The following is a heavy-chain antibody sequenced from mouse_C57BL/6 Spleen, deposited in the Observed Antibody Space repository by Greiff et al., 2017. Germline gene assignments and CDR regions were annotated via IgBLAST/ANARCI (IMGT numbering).Heavy chain of an antibody. CDR3: ARLTGTWYFDV. CDR1: GFTFSSYG. CDR2: ISSGGSYT. V-gene: IGHV5-6*01. J-gene: IGHJ1*03. D-gene: IGHD4-1*01. Sequence: EVKLMESGGDLVKPGGSLKLSCAASGFTFSSYGMSWVRQTPDKRLEWVATISSGGSYTYYPDSVKGRFTISRDNAKNTLYLQMSSLKSEDTAMYYCARLTGTWYFDVWGTGTTVTVSS.